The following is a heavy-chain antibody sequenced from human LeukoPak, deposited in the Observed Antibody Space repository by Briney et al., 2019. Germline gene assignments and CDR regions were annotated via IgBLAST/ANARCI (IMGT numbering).Heavy chain of an antibody. V-gene: IGHV1-46*01. Sequence: ASVKVSCKASGYTFTNYYIHLVRQAPGHGLEWMGISNPSGDSTNYAQKFQGRVTMTRDTSTSTVYMDLSSLRSEDTAVYYCARWTTTFLDYWGQGTLVTVSS. D-gene: IGHD1-1*01. CDR2: SNPSGDST. J-gene: IGHJ4*02. CDR1: GYTFTNYY. CDR3: ARWTTTFLDY.